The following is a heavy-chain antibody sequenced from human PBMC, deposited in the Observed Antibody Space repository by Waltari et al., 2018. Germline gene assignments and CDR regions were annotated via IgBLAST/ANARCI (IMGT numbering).Heavy chain of an antibody. CDR1: GGSISRGSYY. CDR2: IYTSGST. D-gene: IGHD2-15*01. V-gene: IGHV4-61*02. J-gene: IGHJ5*02. CDR3: ARLQGGGYCSGGSCYEMDWFDP. Sequence: QVQLQESGPGLVKPSQPLSLTFTVSGGSISRGSYYWSWFRQPAGKGLEWIGRIYTSGSTNYNPSLKSRVTISVDTSKNQFSLKLSSVTAADTAVYYGARLQGGGYCSGGSCYEMDWFDPWGQGTLVTVSS.